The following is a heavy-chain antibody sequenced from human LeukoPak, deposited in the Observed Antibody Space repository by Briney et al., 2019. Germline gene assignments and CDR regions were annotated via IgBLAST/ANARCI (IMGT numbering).Heavy chain of an antibody. D-gene: IGHD5-12*01. Sequence: PGGSLRLSCAASGFTFSSYWMSWVRQAPGKGLEWVANIKQDGSEKYYVDSVKGRFTISRDNAKNPLYLQMNSLRAEDTAVYYCADEGYSGYDPHYWGQGTLVTVSS. CDR1: GFTFSSYW. CDR3: ADEGYSGYDPHY. J-gene: IGHJ4*02. CDR2: IKQDGSEK. V-gene: IGHV3-7*01.